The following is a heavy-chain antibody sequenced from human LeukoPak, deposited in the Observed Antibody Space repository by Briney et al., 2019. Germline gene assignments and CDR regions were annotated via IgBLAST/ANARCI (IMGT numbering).Heavy chain of an antibody. Sequence: GESLKISCKGSGYSFTSYWIGWVRQMPGKGLEWMGIIYPGDSDTRYSPSFQGQVTISADKSISPAYLQWSSLKASDTAMYYCARLGDIVVVPAAGAFDYWGQGTLVTVSS. CDR2: IYPGDSDT. D-gene: IGHD2-2*01. CDR1: GYSFTSYW. V-gene: IGHV5-51*01. CDR3: ARLGDIVVVPAAGAFDY. J-gene: IGHJ4*02.